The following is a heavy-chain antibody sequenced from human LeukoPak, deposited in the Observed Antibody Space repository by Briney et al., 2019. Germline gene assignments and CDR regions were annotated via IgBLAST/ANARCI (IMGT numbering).Heavy chain of an antibody. CDR1: GFTFSSYS. CDR2: ISSSSSYI. J-gene: IGHJ4*02. D-gene: IGHD6-13*01. V-gene: IGHV3-21*01. CDR3: ARDSEWAAAAVDY. Sequence: PGGSLRLSCAASGFTFSSYSMNWVRQAPGKGLEWVSSISSSSSYIYYADSVKGRFTISRDNAKNSLYLQMNSLRAEDTAVYYCARDSEWAAAAVDYWGQGTLVTVSS.